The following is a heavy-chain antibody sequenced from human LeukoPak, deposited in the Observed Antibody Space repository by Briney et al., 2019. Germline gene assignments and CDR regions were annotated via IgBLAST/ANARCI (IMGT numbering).Heavy chain of an antibody. V-gene: IGHV3-21*01. CDR1: GFTFTSYS. Sequence: PGGSLRLSCAVSGFTFTSYSMNWVRRAPGKGLECVSSIRADGRDTYYADSVKGRFTISRDNAKNSVFLQMNSLRAEDTAVYSCVAGEFSFDYWGQGALVTVSS. CDR2: IRADGRDT. D-gene: IGHD3-10*01. J-gene: IGHJ4*02. CDR3: VAGEFSFDY.